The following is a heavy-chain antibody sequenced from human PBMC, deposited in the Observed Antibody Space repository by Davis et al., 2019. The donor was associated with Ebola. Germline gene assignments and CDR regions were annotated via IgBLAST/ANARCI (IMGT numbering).Heavy chain of an antibody. D-gene: IGHD1-26*01. Sequence: GESLKISCADSVITFSSYAMTWVRQAPGKGLEWVSAISGSGGTTYYAGSVKGRFTISRDNSKSTLYLQMNSLRAEDTAVYYCAKDMWVGAIDYWGQGTLVTVSS. CDR3: AKDMWVGAIDY. CDR1: VITFSSYA. V-gene: IGHV3-23*01. J-gene: IGHJ4*02. CDR2: ISGSGGTT.